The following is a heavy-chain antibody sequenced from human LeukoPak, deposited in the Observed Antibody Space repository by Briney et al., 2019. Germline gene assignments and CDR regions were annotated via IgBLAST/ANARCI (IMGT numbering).Heavy chain of an antibody. CDR3: ARYYYGSGSFEVEFDP. D-gene: IGHD3-10*01. CDR2: IYYTGNT. Sequence: SETLSLTCTVSGGSLSSGDHYWSWISQPPGKGLEWIGYIYYTGNTYYNPSLKSRVTISVVTSKNQFSLRLSSVTAADTAVYYCARYYYGSGSFEVEFDPWGQGTLVTVSS. CDR1: GGSLSSGDHY. V-gene: IGHV4-30-4*01. J-gene: IGHJ5*02.